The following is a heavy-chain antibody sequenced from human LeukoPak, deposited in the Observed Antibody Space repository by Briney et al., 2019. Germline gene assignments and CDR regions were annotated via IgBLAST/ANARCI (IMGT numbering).Heavy chain of an antibody. V-gene: IGHV3-23*01. D-gene: IGHD3-3*01. J-gene: IGHJ4*02. CDR2: ISGSGGST. Sequence: GGSLRLSCAASGFTFSSYAMSWVRQAPGKGLEWVSAISGSGGSTYYADSVKGRFTISRDNSKNTLYLQINSLRAEDTAVYYCAKCASGSDFWSTTTYYFDYWGQGTLVTVSS. CDR1: GFTFSSYA. CDR3: AKCASGSDFWSTTTYYFDY.